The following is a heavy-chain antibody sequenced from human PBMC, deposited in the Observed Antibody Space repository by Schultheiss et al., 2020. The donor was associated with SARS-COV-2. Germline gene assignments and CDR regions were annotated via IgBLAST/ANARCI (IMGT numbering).Heavy chain of an antibody. D-gene: IGHD7-27*01. Sequence: SETLSLTCTVSGGSISSGGYYWSWIRQPPGKGLEWIGSIYHSGSSYYNPSLRSRVTINVDTSKNRFSLHLTSVTAADTAIYYCARAKSDSWGYYYYHMDVWGKGTTVTVSS. CDR3: ARAKSDSWGYYYYHMDV. V-gene: IGHV4-39*07. CDR2: IYHSGSS. J-gene: IGHJ6*03. CDR1: GGSISSGGYY.